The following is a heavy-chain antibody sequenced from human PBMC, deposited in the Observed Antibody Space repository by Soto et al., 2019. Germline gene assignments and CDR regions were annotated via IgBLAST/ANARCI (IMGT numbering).Heavy chain of an antibody. Sequence: QVQLVQSGAEVKKPGSSVKVSCKASGGTFSSYTISWVRQAPGQGLEWMGRIIPILGIANYAQKFQDRVTITADKSTSTAYMELSSLRSEDTAVYYCARDPSAGDSAGYWGQGTLVTVSS. V-gene: IGHV1-69*08. J-gene: IGHJ4*02. CDR1: GGTFSSYT. CDR3: ARDPSAGDSAGY. D-gene: IGHD2-21*01. CDR2: IIPILGIA.